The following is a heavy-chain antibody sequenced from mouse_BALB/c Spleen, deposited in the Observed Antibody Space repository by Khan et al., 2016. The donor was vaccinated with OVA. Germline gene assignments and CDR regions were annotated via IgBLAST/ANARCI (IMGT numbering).Heavy chain of an antibody. CDR2: IWRGGST. D-gene: IGHD1-1*01. CDR3: AELYYYGSPYAMDY. V-gene: IGHV2-5*01. J-gene: IGHJ4*01. CDR1: GFSLTSYG. Sequence: QVQLKQSGPGLVQPSQSLSITCTVSGFSLTSYGVHWVRQSPGKGLEWLGVIWRGGSTDYNAAFMSRLSITKDNSKSQVFFKMNSLQADDTAIYCCAELYYYGSPYAMDYWGQGTSVTVSS.